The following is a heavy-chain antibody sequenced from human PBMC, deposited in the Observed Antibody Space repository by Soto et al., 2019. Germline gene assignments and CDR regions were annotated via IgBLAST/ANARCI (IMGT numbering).Heavy chain of an antibody. CDR2: INPNSGDT. Sequence: ASVKVSCKASGYTFTGYYVHWVRQAPGQGLEWMGWINPNSGDTYLAQRFQGRVTMNRDTSIGTAYMELRGLTSDDTAEYYCAKGGAIVAAGTRAYLYNAMDVWGQGTTVTVSS. CDR1: GYTFTGYY. CDR3: AKGGAIVAAGTRAYLYNAMDV. J-gene: IGHJ6*02. V-gene: IGHV1-2*02. D-gene: IGHD1-26*01.